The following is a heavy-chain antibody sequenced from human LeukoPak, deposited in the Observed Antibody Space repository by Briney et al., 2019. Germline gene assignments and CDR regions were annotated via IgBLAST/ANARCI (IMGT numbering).Heavy chain of an antibody. Sequence: GGSLRLSCAASGFTFDDYGMSWVRQAPGKGLEWVSGINRNGGSTGYADSVKGRFTISRDNAKNSLYLQMNSLRAEDTALYYCARDEYCSSTSCYPFDYWGQGTLVTVSS. J-gene: IGHJ4*02. CDR2: INRNGGST. D-gene: IGHD2-2*01. V-gene: IGHV3-20*04. CDR1: GFTFDDYG. CDR3: ARDEYCSSTSCYPFDY.